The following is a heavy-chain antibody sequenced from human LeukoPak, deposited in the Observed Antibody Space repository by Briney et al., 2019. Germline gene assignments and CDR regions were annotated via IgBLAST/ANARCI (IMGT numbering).Heavy chain of an antibody. Sequence: ASVKASCKASGYIFTSYSISWVRQAPGQGLEWMGWISAYNGDTNYVQKFQGRVTMTTDTSTSTAYMELKSLRSDDTAVYYCAREEGAPIAAANIWGLGTKVTVSS. CDR2: ISAYNGDT. J-gene: IGHJ3*02. CDR1: GYIFTSYS. D-gene: IGHD6-13*01. CDR3: AREEGAPIAAANI. V-gene: IGHV1-18*01.